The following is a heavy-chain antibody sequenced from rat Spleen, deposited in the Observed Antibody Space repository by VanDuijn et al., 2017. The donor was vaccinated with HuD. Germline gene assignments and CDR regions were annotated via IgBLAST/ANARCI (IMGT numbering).Heavy chain of an antibody. D-gene: IGHD4-6*01. Sequence: QVQLKESGPGLVQPSQTLSLTCTVSGYSLTTSGVNWVRQPPGKGLEWISALTSRLRISRDTSKSQVFLKMNSLQTEDTAIYFCTTVGYWGQGVMVTVSS. J-gene: IGHJ2*01. CDR1: GYSLTTSG. CDR3: TTVGY. V-gene: IGHV2-15*01.